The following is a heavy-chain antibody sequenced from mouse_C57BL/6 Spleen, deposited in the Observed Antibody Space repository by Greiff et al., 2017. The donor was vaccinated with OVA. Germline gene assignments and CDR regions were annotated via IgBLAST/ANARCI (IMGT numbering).Heavy chain of an antibody. V-gene: IGHV14-4*01. Sequence: EVKLVESGAELVRPGASVKLSCTASGFNIKDDYMHWVKQRPEQGLEWIGWIDPENGDTEYASKFQGKATITADTSSNTAYLQLSSLTSEDTAVYYCTNYYGSSYWFAYWGQGTLVTVSA. D-gene: IGHD1-1*01. J-gene: IGHJ3*01. CDR1: GFNIKDDY. CDR2: IDPENGDT. CDR3: TNYYGSSYWFAY.